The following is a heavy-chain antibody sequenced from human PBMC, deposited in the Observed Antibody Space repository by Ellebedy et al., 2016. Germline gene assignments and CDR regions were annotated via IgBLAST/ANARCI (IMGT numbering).Heavy chain of an antibody. CDR3: AKREINTTSKYFDY. CDR1: RFTFSNSW. D-gene: IGHD2-2*01. CDR2: INQDGSEK. V-gene: IGHV3-7*03. Sequence: GGSLRLSCTASRFTFSNSWMSWVRQAPGKGLEWVANINQDGSEKYYVDSVKGRFTISRDNAKNSLYLQMNSLRAEDTAVYYCAKREINTTSKYFDYWGQGTLVTVSS. J-gene: IGHJ4*02.